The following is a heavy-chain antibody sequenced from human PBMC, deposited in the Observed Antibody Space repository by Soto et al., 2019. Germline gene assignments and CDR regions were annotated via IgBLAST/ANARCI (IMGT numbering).Heavy chain of an antibody. Sequence: GASVKVSCKVSGYTLTELSMHWVRQAPGKGLEWMGGFDPEDGETIYAQKFQGRVTMTEDTSTDTAYMELSSLRSEDTAVYYCATDGPFYCSGGSCQPYYFDYWGQGTLVTVSS. D-gene: IGHD2-15*01. CDR3: ATDGPFYCSGGSCQPYYFDY. CDR2: FDPEDGET. J-gene: IGHJ4*02. CDR1: GYTLTELS. V-gene: IGHV1-24*01.